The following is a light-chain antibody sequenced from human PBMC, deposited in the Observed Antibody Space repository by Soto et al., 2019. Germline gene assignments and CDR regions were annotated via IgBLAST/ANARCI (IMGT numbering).Light chain of an antibody. CDR3: KQSYSTPYT. V-gene: IGKV1-39*01. Sequence: DIHQSKSPSSLSASVGDSVTITCRASQSISSYLNWYQQKPGKAPKLLIYAASSLQSGVPSRFSGSGSGTDFTLTISSLQPEDVATYYCKQSYSTPYTFGQGTKV. CDR1: QSISSY. CDR2: AAS. J-gene: IGKJ2*01.